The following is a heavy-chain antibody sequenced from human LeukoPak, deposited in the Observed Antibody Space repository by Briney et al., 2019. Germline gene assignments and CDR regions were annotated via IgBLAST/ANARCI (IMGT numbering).Heavy chain of an antibody. CDR3: ASGYSYGYNY. D-gene: IGHD5-18*01. CDR1: GFTFSSYS. Sequence: NTGGSLRLSCAASGFTFSSYSMNWVRQAPGKGLEWVSSISSSSSYIYYADSVKGRFTIYRDNAKNSLYLQMNSLRAEDTAVYYCASGYSYGYNYWGQGTLVTVSS. CDR2: ISSSSSYI. V-gene: IGHV3-21*01. J-gene: IGHJ4*02.